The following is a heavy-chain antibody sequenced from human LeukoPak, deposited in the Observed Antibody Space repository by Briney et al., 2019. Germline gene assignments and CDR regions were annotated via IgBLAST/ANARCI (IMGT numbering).Heavy chain of an antibody. CDR1: GGSFSGYY. CDR2: INHSGST. V-gene: IGHV4-34*01. Sequence: SETLSLTCAVYGGSFSGYYWSWIRQPPGKGLEWIGEINHSGSTNYNPTLKSRVTISVDTSKNQFSLKLSSVTAADTAVYYCARGSPDTQLKGIFTPWYWGQGTLVTVSS. D-gene: IGHD2-15*01. J-gene: IGHJ4*02. CDR3: ARGSPDTQLKGIFTPWY.